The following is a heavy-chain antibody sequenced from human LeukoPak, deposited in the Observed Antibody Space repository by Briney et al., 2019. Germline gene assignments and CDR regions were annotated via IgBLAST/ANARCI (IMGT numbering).Heavy chain of an antibody. CDR1: GGSISSGSYY. V-gene: IGHV4-61*02. CDR2: VYTSGST. Sequence: SQTLSLTCTVSGGSISSGSYYWSWIRQPAGKGLECIRRVYTSGSTNYNPSLKSRVTISVDTSKNQFSLKLSSVTAADTDVYYCARDCYDFWSGCGFDYWGQGTLVTVSS. J-gene: IGHJ4*02. D-gene: IGHD3-3*01. CDR3: ARDCYDFWSGCGFDY.